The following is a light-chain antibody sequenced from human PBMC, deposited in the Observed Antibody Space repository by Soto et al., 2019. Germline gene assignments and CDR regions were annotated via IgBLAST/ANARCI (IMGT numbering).Light chain of an antibody. CDR2: DVN. V-gene: IGLV2-14*03. J-gene: IGLJ1*01. CDR1: SSDVGGYNY. CDR3: SLYTTSSSYV. Sequence: QSALTQAASVSGSPGQSITISCTGTSSDVGGYNYVSWYQHHPGKAPKLMIYDVNIRPSGVSNRFSGSKSGSTASLTISGLQAEDEADYYCSLYTTSSSYVFGTGTKLTVL.